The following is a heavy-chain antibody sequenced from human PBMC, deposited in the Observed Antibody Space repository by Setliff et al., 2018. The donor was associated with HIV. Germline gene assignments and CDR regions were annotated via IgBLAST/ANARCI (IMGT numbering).Heavy chain of an antibody. CDR2: IYARGGT. J-gene: IGHJ6*02. CDR3: ARGDVYCTNGVCYNQHYYPMDV. V-gene: IGHV4-4*07. CDR1: GGSISNYY. D-gene: IGHD2-8*01. Sequence: PSETLSLTCTVSGGSISNYYWSWIRQPAGKGLEWIGRIYARGGTNYNPSLESRVTMSVDTSMNQFSLKLTSVTTADTAVYYCARGDVYCTNGVCYNQHYYPMDVWGQGTTVTVSS.